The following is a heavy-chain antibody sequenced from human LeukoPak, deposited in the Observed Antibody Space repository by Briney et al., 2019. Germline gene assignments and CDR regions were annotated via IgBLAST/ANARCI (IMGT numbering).Heavy chain of an antibody. CDR1: GFTFDDYA. CDR3: ASAMVGFFDY. CDR2: ISWNSGSI. J-gene: IGHJ4*02. D-gene: IGHD5-18*01. Sequence: GGSLRLSCAASGFTFDDYAMHWVRQAPGKGLEWVSGISWNSGSIGYADSVKGRFTISRDNAKNSLYLQMNSLRAEDTALYYCASAMVGFFDYWGQGTLVTVSS. V-gene: IGHV3-9*01.